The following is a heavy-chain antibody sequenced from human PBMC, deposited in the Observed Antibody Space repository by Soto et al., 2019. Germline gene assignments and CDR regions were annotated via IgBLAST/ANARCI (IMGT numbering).Heavy chain of an antibody. CDR2: IYDSGIT. CDR3: ARDVAHGYTENV. D-gene: IGHD5-18*01. V-gene: IGHV4-30-4*01. J-gene: IGHJ3*01. CDR1: GGSVGSGEYY. Sequence: QVQLQESGPGLVKPSQTLSLACTVSGGSVGSGEYYYSWIRQPPGKGLEWIGYIYDSGITNYTPSLQGRATMAVDRSHNQVSLKLSSVTAADTAVYFCARDVAHGYTENVWGQGTMVTVSS.